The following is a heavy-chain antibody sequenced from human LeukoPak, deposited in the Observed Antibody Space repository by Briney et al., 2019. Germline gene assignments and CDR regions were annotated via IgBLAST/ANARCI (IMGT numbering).Heavy chain of an antibody. D-gene: IGHD5-18*01. V-gene: IGHV5-51*07. CDR3: ARHPAGSPDTAMVGFDY. Sequence: GESLKISCKGSGYSFTSYWIGWVHQMPGKGLKWMGIIYPGDSDARYSPSFQGQVTISADKSISTAYLQWSSLKASDTAMYYCARHPAGSPDTAMVGFDYWGQGTLVTVSS. CDR2: IYPGDSDA. J-gene: IGHJ4*02. CDR1: GYSFTSYW.